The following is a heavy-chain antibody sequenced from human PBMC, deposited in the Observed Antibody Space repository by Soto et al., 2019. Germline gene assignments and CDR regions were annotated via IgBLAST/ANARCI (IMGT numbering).Heavy chain of an antibody. V-gene: IGHV3-23*01. Sequence: VGSLRLSCAASGFTFSSYAMSWVRQAPGKGLEWVSGISGRGGSTSYAESVKGRFTISRDNSKNTLYLHMNSLRAEDTAVYYCARDFWSGYLFGMDVWGQGTTVTVSS. CDR1: GFTFSSYA. CDR2: ISGRGGST. J-gene: IGHJ6*02. D-gene: IGHD3-3*01. CDR3: ARDFWSGYLFGMDV.